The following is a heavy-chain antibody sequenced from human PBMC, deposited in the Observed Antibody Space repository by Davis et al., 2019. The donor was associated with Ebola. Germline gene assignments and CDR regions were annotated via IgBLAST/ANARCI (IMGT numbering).Heavy chain of an antibody. J-gene: IGHJ4*02. D-gene: IGHD4-17*01. CDR2: IRSEANSYAT. CDR3: TTTTVTIDY. Sequence: GESLKISCAASGFTFSGSAMHWVRQASGKGLEWVGRIRSEANSYATAYAASVKGRFTISRDDSKNTAYLQMNSLKTEDTAVYYCTTTTVTIDYWGQGTLVTVSS. CDR1: GFTFSGSA. V-gene: IGHV3-73*01.